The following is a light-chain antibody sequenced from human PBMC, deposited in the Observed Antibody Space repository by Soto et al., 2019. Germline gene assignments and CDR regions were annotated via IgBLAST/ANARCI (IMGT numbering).Light chain of an antibody. CDR2: DAS. Sequence: EFVLTQSPGTLSLSPGERATLSCRASQTVRNNNLAWYQQKPGQAPRLLIYDASSRATGIPDRFSGGGSGTDFTLTISRLEPEDFATYYCQHYNSYSEAFGQGTKVDIK. CDR3: QHYNSYSEA. CDR1: QTVRNNN. V-gene: IGKV3-20*01. J-gene: IGKJ1*01.